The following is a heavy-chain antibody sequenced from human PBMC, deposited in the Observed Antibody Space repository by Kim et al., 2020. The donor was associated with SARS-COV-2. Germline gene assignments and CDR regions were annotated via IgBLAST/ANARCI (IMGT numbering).Heavy chain of an antibody. CDR1: GYTFSNYA. CDR3: ARGGAVLRFLEWLSSYFDY. V-gene: IGHV1-3*01. CDR2: INAGSGNT. J-gene: IGHJ4*01. D-gene: IGHD3-3*01. Sequence: ASVKVSCKASGYTFSNYAMHWVRQAPGQRLEWMGWINAGSGNTEYSQKFQGRLIITRDTSASTAYMELSSLRSEDTAVCYCARGGAVLRFLEWLSSYFDY.